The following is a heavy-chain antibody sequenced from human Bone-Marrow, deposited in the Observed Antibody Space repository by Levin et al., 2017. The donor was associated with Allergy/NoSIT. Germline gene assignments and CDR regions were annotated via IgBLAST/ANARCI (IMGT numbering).Heavy chain of an antibody. J-gene: IGHJ4*02. V-gene: IGHV4-39*07. CDR1: GDSITSSRYH. Sequence: PSETLSLTCIVFGDSITSSRYHWGWIRQPPGKGLEWIGSIYYNGSTFYNPSLKSRLTISVDTSTNRFSLRLSSVTAADTAIYFCARDNPPLYYDSSGYHFDSWGQGTLVIVSS. CDR3: ARDNPPLYYDSSGYHFDS. D-gene: IGHD3-22*01. CDR2: IYYNGST.